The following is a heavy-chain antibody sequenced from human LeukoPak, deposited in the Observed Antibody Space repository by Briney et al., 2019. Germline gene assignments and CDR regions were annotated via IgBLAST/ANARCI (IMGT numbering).Heavy chain of an antibody. CDR2: ISYDGSNK. V-gene: IGHV3-30*03. CDR3: ARRGSEWNSYFYPMDV. Sequence: PGGSLRLSCAASGFTFSSYGMHWVRQAPGKGLEWVAVISYDGSNKYYADSVKGRFTISRDNSMNTLYLQMNNVRAEDAAIYFCARRGSEWNSYFYPMDVWGQGTTVTVSS. CDR1: GFTFSSYG. D-gene: IGHD3-3*01. J-gene: IGHJ6*02.